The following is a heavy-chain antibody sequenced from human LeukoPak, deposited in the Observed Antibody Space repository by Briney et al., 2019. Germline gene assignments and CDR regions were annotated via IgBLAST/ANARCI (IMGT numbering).Heavy chain of an antibody. J-gene: IGHJ4*02. Sequence: GGSLRLSCAASGFTFSNYGMHWVRQAPGKGLEWVAFIRNDGTYKHYADSLKGRFTISRDNSRNTLYLQMNSLRAADTAVYYCAKGTVITVPAAVNYWGQGTLVTVSS. CDR1: GFTFSNYG. D-gene: IGHD2-2*01. CDR3: AKGTVITVPAAVNY. V-gene: IGHV3-30*02. CDR2: IRNDGTYK.